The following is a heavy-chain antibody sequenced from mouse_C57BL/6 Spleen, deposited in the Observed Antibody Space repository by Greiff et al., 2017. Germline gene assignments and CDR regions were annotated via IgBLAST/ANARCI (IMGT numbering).Heavy chain of an antibody. J-gene: IGHJ3*01. CDR3: ARGDSSGRAY. V-gene: IGHV1-54*01. Sequence: VMLVESGAELVRPGTSVKVSCKASGYAFTNYLIEWVKQRPGQGLEWIGVINPGSGGTNYNEKFKGKATLTADKSSSTAYMQLSSLTSEDSAVYFCARGDSSGRAYWGQGTLVTVSA. CDR1: GYAFTNYL. CDR2: INPGSGGT. D-gene: IGHD3-2*02.